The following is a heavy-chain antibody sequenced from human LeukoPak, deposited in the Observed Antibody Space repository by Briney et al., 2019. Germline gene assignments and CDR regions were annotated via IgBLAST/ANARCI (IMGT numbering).Heavy chain of an antibody. Sequence: GGSLRLSCAASGFTFSSYAMSWVRQAPGKGLEWVSAISGGGSSTYYADSVQGRFTISRDNSKNTLYLQMNSLRAEDTAVYYCAKGYTADYYDSSGYYRSDYWGQGTLVTVSS. CDR2: ISGGGSST. D-gene: IGHD3-22*01. V-gene: IGHV3-23*01. CDR1: GFTFSSYA. CDR3: AKGYTADYYDSSGYYRSDY. J-gene: IGHJ4*02.